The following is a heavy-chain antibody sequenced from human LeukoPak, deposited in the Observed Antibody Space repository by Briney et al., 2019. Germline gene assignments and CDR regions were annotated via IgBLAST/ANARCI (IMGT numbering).Heavy chain of an antibody. J-gene: IGHJ4*02. CDR3: ARWSGQQLVLDY. D-gene: IGHD6-13*01. Sequence: SETLSLTCTVSGGSISSYYWSWIRQPPGKGLEWNGYIYYSGSTNYNPSLKSRVTISVDTSKNQFSLKLSSVTAADTAVYYCARWSGQQLVLDYWGQGTLVTVSS. V-gene: IGHV4-59*08. CDR2: IYYSGST. CDR1: GGSISSYY.